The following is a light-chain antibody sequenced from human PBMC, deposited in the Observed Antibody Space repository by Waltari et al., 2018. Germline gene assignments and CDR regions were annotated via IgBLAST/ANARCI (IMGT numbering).Light chain of an antibody. CDR1: STDIGTYNV. CDR2: GVT. V-gene: IGLV2-23*02. CDR3: CSYAGSMV. J-gene: IGLJ2*01. Sequence: QSALTQPASVSGSPGQSITISCTGSSTDIGTYNVVSWYQHHPGKAPKLIIYGVTNRPSGFSTRFSGSKSGNTASLTISGLQTEDEADYYCCSYAGSMVFGGGTKLTVL.